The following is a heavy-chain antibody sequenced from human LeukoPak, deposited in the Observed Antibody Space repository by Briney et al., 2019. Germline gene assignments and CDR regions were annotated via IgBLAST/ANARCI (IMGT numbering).Heavy chain of an antibody. V-gene: IGHV3-30*18. CDR2: ISYDGSNK. CDR1: GFTFSSYG. J-gene: IGHJ6*03. CDR3: AKVGRRGYSYGYRANYMDV. Sequence: PGGSLRLSCATSGFTFSSYGMNWVRQAPGKGLEWVAVISYDGSNKYYADSVKGRFTISRDNSKNTLYLQMNSLRVEDTAVYYCAKVGRRGYSYGYRANYMDVWGKGTTVTVSS. D-gene: IGHD5-18*01.